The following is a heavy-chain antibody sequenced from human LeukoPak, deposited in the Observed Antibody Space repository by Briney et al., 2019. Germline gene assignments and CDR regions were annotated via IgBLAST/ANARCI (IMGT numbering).Heavy chain of an antibody. V-gene: IGHV3-66*01. CDR3: ARDSINTKYIFDY. Sequence: PGGSLRLSCAASGFTFSSYSMSWVRQAPGKGLEWVSVIYSGGSTYYADSVKGRFTISRDNSKNTLYLQMNSLRAEDTAVYYCARDSINTKYIFDYWGQGTLVTVSS. J-gene: IGHJ4*02. CDR1: GFTFSSYS. D-gene: IGHD2-8*01. CDR2: IYSGGST.